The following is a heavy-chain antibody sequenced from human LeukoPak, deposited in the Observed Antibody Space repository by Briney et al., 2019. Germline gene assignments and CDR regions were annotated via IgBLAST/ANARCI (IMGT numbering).Heavy chain of an antibody. CDR3: AKELYGWYYDY. D-gene: IGHD6-19*01. Sequence: GRSLSLSCAASGFTFSSYPMYWVRQAPGVGLEWVAVISSDGGGKYYADSVKGRFTISRDNSKNTLYLHMKSLRAEDTAVYYCAKELYGWYYDYWGQGTLVTVSS. V-gene: IGHV3-30*18. J-gene: IGHJ4*02. CDR2: ISSDGGGK. CDR1: GFTFSSYP.